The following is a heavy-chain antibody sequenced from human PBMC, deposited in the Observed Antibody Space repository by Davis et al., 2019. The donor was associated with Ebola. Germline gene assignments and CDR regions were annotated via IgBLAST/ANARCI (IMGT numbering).Heavy chain of an antibody. CDR2: INHSGST. CDR3: ARVPYYGSGSYPAYYYYGMDV. V-gene: IGHV4-34*01. J-gene: IGHJ6*02. Sequence: SETLSLTCAVYGGSFSGYYLSWIRQPPGKGLEWIGEINHSGSTNYNPSLKSRVTISVDTSKNQFSLKLSSVTAADTAVYYCARVPYYGSGSYPAYYYYGMDVWGQGTTFTVSS. D-gene: IGHD3-10*01. CDR1: GGSFSGYY.